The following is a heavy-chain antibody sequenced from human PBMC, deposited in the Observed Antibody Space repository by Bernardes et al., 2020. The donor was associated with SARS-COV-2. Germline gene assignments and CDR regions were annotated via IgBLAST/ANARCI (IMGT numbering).Heavy chain of an antibody. CDR1: GYTFTSYG. CDR3: ARSESPPYRYDFWSGYSYYFDY. J-gene: IGHJ4*02. CDR2: ISAYNGNT. D-gene: IGHD3-3*01. Sequence: ASVKVSCKASGYTFTSYGISWVRQAPGQGLEWMGWISAYNGNTNYAQKLQGRVTMTTDTSTSTAYMELRSLRSDDTAVYYCARSESPPYRYDFWSGYSYYFDYWGQGTLVTVSS. V-gene: IGHV1-18*01.